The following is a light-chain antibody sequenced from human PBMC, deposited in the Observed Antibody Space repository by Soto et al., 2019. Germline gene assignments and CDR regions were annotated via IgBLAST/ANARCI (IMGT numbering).Light chain of an antibody. V-gene: IGKV3-20*01. J-gene: IGKJ2*01. CDR1: QSVSSCY. CDR3: QQYGSSPLYT. Sequence: EIVLTQSPGTLSLSPGERATLSCRASQSVSSCYLAWYQQKPGQAPRLLIYGASSRATGIPDRFSGSGSGTDFTLTISRLEPEDFAVYYCQQYGSSPLYTFGQVTKLEIK. CDR2: GAS.